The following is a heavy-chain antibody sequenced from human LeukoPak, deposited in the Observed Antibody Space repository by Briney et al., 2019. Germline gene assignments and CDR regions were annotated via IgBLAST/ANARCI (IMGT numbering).Heavy chain of an antibody. V-gene: IGHV1-8*01. CDR1: GYTFTSFD. Sequence: ASVKVSCKASGYTFTSFDINWVRQATGQGLEWMGWMNPNSGNPGYAQKFQGRVTMTRNTSINTAYMELSSLRSEDTAVYYCARGRYNYYDSSGYPYDPFDYWGQGTLVTVSS. J-gene: IGHJ4*02. D-gene: IGHD3-22*01. CDR3: ARGRYNYYDSSGYPYDPFDY. CDR2: MNPNSGNP.